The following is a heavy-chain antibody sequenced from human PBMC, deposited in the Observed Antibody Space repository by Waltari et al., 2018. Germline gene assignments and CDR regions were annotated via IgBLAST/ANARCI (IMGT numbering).Heavy chain of an antibody. CDR2: IMTDGSEE. CDR3: ARDQWFAFDI. D-gene: IGHD3-22*01. V-gene: IGHV3-7*01. CDR1: GFTLSRYW. Sequence: EVKLVESGGGLVQPGGSVRLSCAASGFTLSRYWMSWVRQAPGKGPEWVANIMTDGSEEYYVDSVRGRFTISRDNAKNSLYLQMNSLRPEDTAVYYCARDQWFAFDIWGHGTMVTVSS. J-gene: IGHJ3*02.